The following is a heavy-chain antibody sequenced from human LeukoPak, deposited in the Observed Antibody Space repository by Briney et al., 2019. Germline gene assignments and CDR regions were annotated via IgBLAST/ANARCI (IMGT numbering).Heavy chain of an antibody. CDR1: GFTFSSYT. CDR2: ISSSSSYI. D-gene: IGHD3-22*01. CDR3: ARAANYYDSSGYYRDDY. J-gene: IGHJ4*02. V-gene: IGHV3-21*04. Sequence: EGSLRFSGAASGFTFSSYTLTWVGQAPGKGWDGVSSISSSSSYIYYADSVKGRFTISRDNAKNSLYLQMNSLRAEDTAVYYCARAANYYDSSGYYRDDYWGQGTLVTVSS.